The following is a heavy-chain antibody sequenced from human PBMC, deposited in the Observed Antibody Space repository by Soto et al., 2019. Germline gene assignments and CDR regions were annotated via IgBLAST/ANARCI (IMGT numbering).Heavy chain of an antibody. CDR2: IDKVGTDS. J-gene: IGHJ6*03. D-gene: IGHD3-10*01. CDR1: ELTFRGRS. Sequence: EVQLVESGGGLVQPGGSLRLPCAASELTFRGRSGNWVRQAPGKGLVWVSGIDKVGTDSTYADSVKGRFTSSRDNAKNTVYLQMNSLRVEDTAVYYCARGWFGPDVWGKGTTVTVSS. CDR3: ARGWFGPDV. V-gene: IGHV3-74*01.